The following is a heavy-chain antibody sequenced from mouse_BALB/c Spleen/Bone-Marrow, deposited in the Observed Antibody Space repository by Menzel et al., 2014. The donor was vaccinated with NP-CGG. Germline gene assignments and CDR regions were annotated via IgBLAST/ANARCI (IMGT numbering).Heavy chain of an antibody. D-gene: IGHD2-1*01. Sequence: GSELVRPGASVKLSCKASGYTFTSYWMHWVKQRHGQGLEWIGNIYPGSGSTNYDEKFKSKGTLTVDTSSSTAYMHLSSLTSEDSAVYYCTRGDGNYWYFDVWGAGTTVTVSS. J-gene: IGHJ1*01. CDR2: IYPGSGST. CDR1: GYTFTSYW. V-gene: IGHV1S22*01. CDR3: TRGDGNYWYFDV.